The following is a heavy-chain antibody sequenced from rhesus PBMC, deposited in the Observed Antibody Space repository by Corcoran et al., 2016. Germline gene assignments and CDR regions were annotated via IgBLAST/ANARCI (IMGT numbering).Heavy chain of an antibody. J-gene: IGHJ3*01. V-gene: IGHV4-106*01. Sequence: QVQLQESGPGLVKPSETLSLTCTVSGGSISDSYYWSWIRQPPGKGLEWMGRIYGGGGSTNYNPSLKIRVTISRDTSKNQFSLKLSSVTAADTAVYYCARAYDAFDFWGQGLRVTVSS. CDR3: ARAYDAFDF. CDR1: GGSISDSYY. CDR2: IYGGGGST.